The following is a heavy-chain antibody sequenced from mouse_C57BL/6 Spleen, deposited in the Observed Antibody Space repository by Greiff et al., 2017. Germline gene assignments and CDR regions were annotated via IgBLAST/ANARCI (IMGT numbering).Heavy chain of an antibody. V-gene: IGHV1-63*01. CDR2: IYPGGGYT. Sequence: VQLQQSGAELVRPGTSVKMSCKASGYTFTNYWIGWAKQRPGHGLEWIGDIYPGGGYTNYNEKFKGKATLTADKSSSTAYMQFSSLTSEDSAIYYCARNWDYAMDYWGQGTSVTVSS. D-gene: IGHD4-1*01. CDR3: ARNWDYAMDY. J-gene: IGHJ4*01. CDR1: GYTFTNYW.